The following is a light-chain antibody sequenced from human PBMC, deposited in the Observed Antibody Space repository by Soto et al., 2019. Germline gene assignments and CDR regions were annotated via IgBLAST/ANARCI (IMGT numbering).Light chain of an antibody. CDR2: KAS. CDR1: QSISSW. Sequence: DIQMIQSPSTLFASVGDRVTITCRASQSISSWLAWYQQKPGKAPKLLIYKASSLESGVPSRFSGSGSGTEFTLTISSLQPDDFATYYCQQYNSYSPYTFGQGTKLEIK. V-gene: IGKV1-5*03. CDR3: QQYNSYSPYT. J-gene: IGKJ2*01.